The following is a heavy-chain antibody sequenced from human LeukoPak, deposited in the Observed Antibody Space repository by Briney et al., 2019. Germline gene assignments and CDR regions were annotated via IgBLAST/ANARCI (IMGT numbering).Heavy chain of an antibody. CDR1: GYTFTGYY. CDR3: ATVGDCSSTSCYVIDP. Sequence: ASVKVSCKASGYTFTGYYMHWVRQAPGQGLEWMGWINPNSGGTDYAQKFQGRVTMTRDTSISTAYMELSGLRSDDTAVYYCATVGDCSSTSCYVIDPWGQGTLVTVSS. J-gene: IGHJ5*02. CDR2: INPNSGGT. V-gene: IGHV1-2*02. D-gene: IGHD2-2*01.